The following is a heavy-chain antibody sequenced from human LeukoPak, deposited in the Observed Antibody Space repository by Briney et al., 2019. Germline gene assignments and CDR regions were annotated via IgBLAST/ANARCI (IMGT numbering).Heavy chain of an antibody. Sequence: ASVKVSCTASGYTFTSYAMHWVRQAPGQRLEWMGWLNAGNGNTKYSQKFQGRVTITRDTSASTAYMELSSLRSEDTAVYYCARDTYSSGWENWFDPWGQGTLVTVSS. CDR3: ARDTYSSGWENWFDP. V-gene: IGHV1-3*01. CDR1: GYTFTSYA. J-gene: IGHJ5*02. D-gene: IGHD6-19*01. CDR2: LNAGNGNT.